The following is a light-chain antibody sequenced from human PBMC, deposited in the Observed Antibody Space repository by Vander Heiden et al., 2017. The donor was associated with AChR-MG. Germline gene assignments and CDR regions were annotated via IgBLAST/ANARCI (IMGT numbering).Light chain of an antibody. V-gene: IGKV1-5*03. J-gene: IGKJ1*01. CDR2: RAS. CDR3: QQDDSYFGT. CDR1: QSISGW. Sequence: DIQMTQSPSTLSASVGDRVTITCRASQSISGWLAWYQQKPGQAPKLLIYRASTLESGVPSRFSGRGFGTEFTLTISSLQPDDSATYYCQQDDSYFGTFGQGTKVEIK.